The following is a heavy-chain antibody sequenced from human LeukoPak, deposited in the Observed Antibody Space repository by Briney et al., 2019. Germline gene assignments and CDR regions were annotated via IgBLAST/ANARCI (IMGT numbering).Heavy chain of an antibody. D-gene: IGHD3-10*01. V-gene: IGHV3-73*01. CDR2: IRSKANSYAT. CDR3: TRSLSMVRSRNYYYYMDV. Sequence: GSLILSCAASGFTFSGSAMHWVRQASGKGLEWVGRIRSKANSYATAYAASVKGRFTISRDDSKNTAYLQMNSLKTEDTAVYYCTRSLSMVRSRNYYYYMDVWGKGTTVTVSS. CDR1: GFTFSGSA. J-gene: IGHJ6*03.